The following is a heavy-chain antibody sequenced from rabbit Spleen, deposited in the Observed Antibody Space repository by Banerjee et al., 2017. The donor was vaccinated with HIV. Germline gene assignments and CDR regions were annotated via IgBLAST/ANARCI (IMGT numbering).Heavy chain of an antibody. CDR3: VRDQAGDADYGPYYLNL. V-gene: IGHV1S47*01. CDR2: IDPVFGST. Sequence: QEQLVESGGGLVQPGGSLKLSCKASGFDFSSYGVSWVRQAPGKGLEWIGYIDPVFGSTVYASWVNGRFTISSHNAQNTLYLQLNSLTAADTATYFCVRDQAGDADYGPYYLNLWGQGTLVTVS. CDR1: GFDFSSYG. J-gene: IGHJ4*01. D-gene: IGHD2-1*01.